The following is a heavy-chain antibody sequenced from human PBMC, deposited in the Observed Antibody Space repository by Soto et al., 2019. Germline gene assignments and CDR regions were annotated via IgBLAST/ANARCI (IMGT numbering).Heavy chain of an antibody. D-gene: IGHD4-17*01. V-gene: IGHV1-3*01. J-gene: IGHJ4*02. CDR3: ARGSYAGYFDY. CDR2: ITPGDGNT. CDR1: GYTFTDYA. Sequence: ASVKVSCKASGYTFTDYALHWVRQAPGQRLEWMGWITPGDGNTKYSQKFQGTVTITRDTSASTAYMELSSLTSEDTTVYYCARGSYAGYFDYWGQGSLATVSS.